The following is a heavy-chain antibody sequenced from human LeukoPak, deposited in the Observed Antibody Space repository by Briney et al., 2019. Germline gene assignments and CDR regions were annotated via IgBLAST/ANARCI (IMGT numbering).Heavy chain of an antibody. CDR1: GGSISGGDYY. J-gene: IGHJ4*02. D-gene: IGHD2-15*01. V-gene: IGHV4-30-4*01. Sequence: SQTLSLTCTVSGGSISGGDYYWSWIRQPPGKGLEWIGYIYYSGSTYYNPSLKSRVTISVDTSKNQFSLKLSSVTAADTAVYYCARVDVVGEYYFDYWGQGTLVTVSS. CDR3: ARVDVVGEYYFDY. CDR2: IYYSGST.